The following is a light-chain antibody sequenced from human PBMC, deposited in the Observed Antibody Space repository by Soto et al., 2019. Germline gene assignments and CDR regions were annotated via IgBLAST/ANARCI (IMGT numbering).Light chain of an antibody. CDR2: DAS. CDR1: QDVSNF. Sequence: DIQMTQSPSSLSASVGDRVTITCQASQDVSNFLNWYQQKPGKAPKILIYDASILETGVPSRFSGSGSGTDFTFTISSLQPEDIATYYCQQYDNLPITFGQGTRLDIK. V-gene: IGKV1-33*01. J-gene: IGKJ5*01. CDR3: QQYDNLPIT.